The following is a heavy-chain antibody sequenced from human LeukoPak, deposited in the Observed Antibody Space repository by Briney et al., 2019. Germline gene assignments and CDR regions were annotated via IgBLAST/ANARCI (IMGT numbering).Heavy chain of an antibody. V-gene: IGHV4-39*01. Sequence: SETLSLTCTVSGGSITSSSYYWGWIRQPPGKGLEWIGSIYYSGSTYYNPSLKSRVTISVDTSKNQFSLKLSSVTAADTAVYYCARQGLLYYFDYWGQGTLVTVSS. J-gene: IGHJ4*02. CDR3: ARQGLLYYFDY. CDR1: GGSITSSSYY. D-gene: IGHD2-15*01. CDR2: IYYSGST.